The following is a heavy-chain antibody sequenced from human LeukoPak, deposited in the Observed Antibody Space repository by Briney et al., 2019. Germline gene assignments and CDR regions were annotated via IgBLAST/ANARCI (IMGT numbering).Heavy chain of an antibody. Sequence: SDTLSLTCTVSGGSISPYYWNWIRQTPGKGLEWIGHIYYTGSTIYNPSLKSRLTISLDTSRNQFSLSLTSVTAADTAVYYCARDPRPNGNNWFDSWGQGILVTVSP. CDR2: IYYTGST. CDR1: GGSISPYY. CDR3: ARDPRPNGNNWFDS. D-gene: IGHD4-17*01. J-gene: IGHJ5*01. V-gene: IGHV4-59*01.